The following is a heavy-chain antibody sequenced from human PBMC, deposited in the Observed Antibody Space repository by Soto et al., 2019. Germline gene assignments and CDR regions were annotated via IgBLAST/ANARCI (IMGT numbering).Heavy chain of an antibody. V-gene: IGHV3-21*01. CDR1: GFSFSNFT. D-gene: IGHD1-20*01. CDR3: ARETGSYSWNDGLMDV. Sequence: EVQLVESGGGLVKPGGSLRLSCAASGFSFSNFTMNWVRQAPGKGLEWVSSIDTGTTFMFYADSVTGRFTISRDNSKKSVSLQRNSLRAEDTAVYYCARETGSYSWNDGLMDVWGQGTRVTVSS. J-gene: IGHJ6*02. CDR2: IDTGTTFM.